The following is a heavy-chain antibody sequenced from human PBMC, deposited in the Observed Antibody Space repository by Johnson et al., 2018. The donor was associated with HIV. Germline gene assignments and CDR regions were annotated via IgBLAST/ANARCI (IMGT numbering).Heavy chain of an antibody. D-gene: IGHD2-21*01. CDR2: IKSKTDGGTT. V-gene: IGHV3-15*01. CDR3: TTDYFVVGAVDI. Sequence: VQLVGSGGGVVQPGRSLRLSCAASGFTFSNAWMSWVRQAPGKGLEWVGRIKSKTDGGTTDYAAPVKGRLTISRDDSKNTLYLQMNSLKAEDTAMYYCTTDYFVVGAVDIWGKGTMVTVSS. CDR1: GFTFSNAW. J-gene: IGHJ3*02.